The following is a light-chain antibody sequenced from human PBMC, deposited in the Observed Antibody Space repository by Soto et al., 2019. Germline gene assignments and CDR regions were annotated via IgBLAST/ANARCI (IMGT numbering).Light chain of an antibody. CDR2: DVS. Sequence: QSALTQPASVSGSPGQSITISCTGTSSDVGGYNYVSWYQPHPGKAPKLMIHDVSNRPSGVSNRFSGSKSGHTASLTSSGLQAEDEADYYCSSYTSSSTLVVFGGGTKLTVL. CDR1: SSDVGGYNY. V-gene: IGLV2-14*01. CDR3: SSYTSSSTLVV. J-gene: IGLJ2*01.